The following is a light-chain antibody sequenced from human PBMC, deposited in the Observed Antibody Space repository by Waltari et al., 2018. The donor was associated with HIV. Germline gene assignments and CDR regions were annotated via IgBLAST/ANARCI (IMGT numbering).Light chain of an antibody. CDR3: QQYGGSSFT. Sequence: EIVLTQSPGTLSLSPGERATLSCRASQSVSNNYLAWYQQKPGQAPRLLIDGASSRATGIPDRFSGSGSGTDFTLTISRLEPEDFAVYYCQQYGGSSFTFGPGTKEDIK. J-gene: IGKJ3*01. CDR1: QSVSNNY. V-gene: IGKV3-20*01. CDR2: GAS.